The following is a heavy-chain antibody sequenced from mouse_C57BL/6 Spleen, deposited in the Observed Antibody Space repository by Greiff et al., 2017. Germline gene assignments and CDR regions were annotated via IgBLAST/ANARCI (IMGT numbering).Heavy chain of an antibody. CDR3: ARSGAVVEGDY. J-gene: IGHJ4*01. CDR2: IYPGDGDT. V-gene: IGHV1-82*01. CDR1: GYAFSSSW. Sequence: QVQLQQSGPELVKPGASVKISCKASGYAFSSSWMNWVKQRPGKGLEWIGRIYPGDGDTNYNGKFKGKATLTADKSSSTAYMQLSSLTSEDSAVYFCARSGAVVEGDYWGQGTSVTVSS. D-gene: IGHD1-1*01.